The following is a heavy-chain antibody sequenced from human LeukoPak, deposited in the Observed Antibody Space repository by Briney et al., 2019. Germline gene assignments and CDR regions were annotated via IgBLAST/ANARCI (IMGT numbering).Heavy chain of an antibody. CDR3: ARGDDNGDYEAID. Sequence: VASVKVSCKASGSTFTDYYMHWVRQAPGQGLEWMGWINPNSGGTDYAQKFQGRVTMTRDTSISTAYMELSRLRSDDTAVYYCARGDDNGDYEAIDWGQGTLVTVSS. D-gene: IGHD4-17*01. V-gene: IGHV1-2*02. J-gene: IGHJ4*02. CDR1: GSTFTDYY. CDR2: INPNSGGT.